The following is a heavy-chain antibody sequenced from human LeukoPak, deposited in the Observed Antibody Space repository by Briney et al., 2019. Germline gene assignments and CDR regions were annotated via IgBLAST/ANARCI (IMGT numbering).Heavy chain of an antibody. V-gene: IGHV3-66*01. CDR3: ARDIGGIFDS. D-gene: IGHD1-26*01. CDR2: IYSGGWI. CDR1: GFTVSSNY. J-gene: IGHJ4*02. Sequence: GGSLRLSCAASGFTVSSNYMSWVRQAPGKGLEWVSLIYSGGWIFYADSVKGRFIISTDNSKNTLYLQMNSLRAEDTAVYYCARDIGGIFDSWGQGTLVTVSS.